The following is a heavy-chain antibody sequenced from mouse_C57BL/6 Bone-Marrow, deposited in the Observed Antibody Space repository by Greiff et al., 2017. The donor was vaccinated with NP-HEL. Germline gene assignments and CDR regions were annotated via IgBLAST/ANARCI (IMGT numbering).Heavy chain of an antibody. Sequence: EVQLQQSGPELVKPGASVKISCKASGYTFTDYYMNWVKQSHGKSLEWIGDINPNNGGTSYNQKFKGKATLTVDKSSSTAYMELRSLTSEDSAVYYSHYYGSSLDYWGQGTTLTVSS. V-gene: IGHV1-26*01. J-gene: IGHJ2*01. CDR3: HYYGSSLDY. CDR2: INPNNGGT. CDR1: GYTFTDYY. D-gene: IGHD1-1*01.